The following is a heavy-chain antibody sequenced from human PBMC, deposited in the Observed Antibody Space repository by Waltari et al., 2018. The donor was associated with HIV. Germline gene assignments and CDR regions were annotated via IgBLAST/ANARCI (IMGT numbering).Heavy chain of an antibody. Sequence: EVQLVQSGGGLVQPGGSRRLSCAASGFSVSRYWMHWVRQIPGQGLVWVSRINPDGNTINDADSVRGRFTISRDYAKNTLYLQMNSLRDEDTAMYYCVKDMFGEYDYWGQGTLVTVSS. CDR3: VKDMFGEYDY. CDR1: GFSVSRYW. V-gene: IGHV3-74*01. J-gene: IGHJ4*02. D-gene: IGHD3-10*02. CDR2: INPDGNTI.